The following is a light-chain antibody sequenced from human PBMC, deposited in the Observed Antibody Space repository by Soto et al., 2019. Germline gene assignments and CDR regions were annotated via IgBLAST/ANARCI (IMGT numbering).Light chain of an antibody. CDR3: QSYDSSLNVVV. Sequence: QSVLTQSPSVSGAPGQRVTIPCTGSSSNIGAGYDVHWYQQLPGTAPKLLMYGNSNRPSGVPDRFSGSTSGTSASLAITGLQAEDEADYYCQSYDSSLNVVVFGGGTKLTVL. J-gene: IGLJ2*01. V-gene: IGLV1-40*01. CDR1: SSNIGAGYD. CDR2: GNS.